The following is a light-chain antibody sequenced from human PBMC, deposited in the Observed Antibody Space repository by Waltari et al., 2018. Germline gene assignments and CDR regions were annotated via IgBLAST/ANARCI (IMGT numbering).Light chain of an antibody. CDR1: SSDVGSYNL. V-gene: IGLV2-23*02. CDR3: CSYAGSGNLGVI. J-gene: IGLJ2*01. Sequence: QSALTQPASVSGSPGQSITISCTGSSSDVGSYNLVSWYQQHPAKAPKLIIYGVDKRPSGVFVRFSGSKSGKTASLTVSGLQAEDEADYYCCSYAGSGNLGVIFGGGTKLTVL. CDR2: GVD.